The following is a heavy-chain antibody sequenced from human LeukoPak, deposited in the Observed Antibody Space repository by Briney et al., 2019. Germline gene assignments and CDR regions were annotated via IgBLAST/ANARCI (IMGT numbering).Heavy chain of an antibody. CDR2: ISANGANT. Sequence: GGSLRLSCVASGFTYNSHAMSWVRQAPGKGLEWVSGISANGANTYYTDSVKGRFTISRDNSKNTVYLLMNSLRAEDTAVYYCAKDHTLRAGDRDAFDIWGQGTMVTVSS. V-gene: IGHV3-23*01. CDR3: AKDHTLRAGDRDAFDI. CDR1: GFTYNSHA. D-gene: IGHD2-21*01. J-gene: IGHJ3*02.